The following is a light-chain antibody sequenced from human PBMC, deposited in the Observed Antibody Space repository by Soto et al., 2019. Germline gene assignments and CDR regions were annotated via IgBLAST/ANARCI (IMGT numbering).Light chain of an antibody. V-gene: IGKV1-16*01. J-gene: IGKJ1*01. Sequence: DIQMTQSPSSLSVSVGDRVTITCRASQDISTSLGWFQQEPGKAPKSLIYSASTLQIGVSTRFSASGSGTDFTLTISSLQPEDFATYYCQQYHSYPRTFGQGTRLEIK. CDR2: SAS. CDR3: QQYHSYPRT. CDR1: QDISTS.